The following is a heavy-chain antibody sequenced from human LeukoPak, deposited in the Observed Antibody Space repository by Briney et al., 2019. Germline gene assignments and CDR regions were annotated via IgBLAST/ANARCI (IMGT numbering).Heavy chain of an antibody. J-gene: IGHJ4*02. V-gene: IGHV3-23*01. D-gene: IGHD5-12*01. CDR1: GFTFCNYA. Sequence: PGGSLRLSCAASGFTFCNYAMSWVRQTPGKGLEWVSHIIGSVPSTFYSESVKGRFTISRDNSKNTLYLQMNSLRADDTAVYYCAKGGYDYVEVGYFDYWGQGVLVTVSS. CDR3: AKGGYDYVEVGYFDY. CDR2: IIGSVPST.